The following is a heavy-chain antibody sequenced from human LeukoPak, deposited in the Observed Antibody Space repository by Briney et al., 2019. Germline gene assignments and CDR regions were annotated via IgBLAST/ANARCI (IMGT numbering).Heavy chain of an antibody. CDR2: IIPIFGTA. D-gene: IGHD3-3*01. CDR1: GGTLISYA. CDR3: ASGIFGVVTYYYYGMDV. J-gene: IGHJ6*02. V-gene: IGHV1-69*13. Sequence: SVKVSCKASGGTLISYAISWVRQAPGQGLEWMGGIIPIFGTANYAQKFQGRVTITADESTSTAYMELSSLRSEDTAVYYCASGIFGVVTYYYYGMDVWGQGTTVTVSS.